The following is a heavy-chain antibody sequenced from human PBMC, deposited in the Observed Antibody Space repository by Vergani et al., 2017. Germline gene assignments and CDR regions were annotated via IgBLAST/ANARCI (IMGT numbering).Heavy chain of an antibody. CDR1: GDSLRGHY. CDR2: INHSGST. J-gene: IGHJ4*02. CDR3: ARFHYDVFTVSASYFDY. D-gene: IGHD3-9*01. V-gene: IGHV4-34*02. Sequence: QVQLRQWGAGLVKPSETLSLTCGIYGDSLRGHYWSWIRQSPGKGLEWIGQINHSGSTYYNPSLESRVTISVDTSKNQFSLNVTSVSAADTAVYYCARFHYDVFTVSASYFDYWGQGTLVTVSS.